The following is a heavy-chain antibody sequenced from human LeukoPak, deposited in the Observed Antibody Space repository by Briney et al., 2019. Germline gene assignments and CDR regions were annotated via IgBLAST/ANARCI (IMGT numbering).Heavy chain of an antibody. Sequence: GGSLRLSCAASGFTFSSYAMSWVRQAPGKGLEWVSGISGTGGNTYYADSVKGWFTISRDNSKNTLYLQMNSLRAEDTAVFYCAKDREYSGSYRPGPTRYYYGMDVWGQGTTVTVSS. V-gene: IGHV3-23*01. CDR3: AKDREYSGSYRPGPTRYYYGMDV. D-gene: IGHD1-26*01. CDR1: GFTFSSYA. CDR2: ISGTGGNT. J-gene: IGHJ6*02.